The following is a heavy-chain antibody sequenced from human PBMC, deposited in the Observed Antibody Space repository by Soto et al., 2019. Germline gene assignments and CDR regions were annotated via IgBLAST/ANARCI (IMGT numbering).Heavy chain of an antibody. Sequence: QVQLQESGPGLVKPSETLSLTCTGSGGSISTHYWSWIRQPPGKGLEWIGYIYYSGSTNYNPSRTSRVTISVDTSKNQFSLTLSSVSAADTAVYYCARDGSRYDFWSGPYYFDYWGQGTLVTVSS. V-gene: IGHV4-59*11. CDR2: IYYSGST. D-gene: IGHD3-3*01. J-gene: IGHJ4*02. CDR3: ARDGSRYDFWSGPYYFDY. CDR1: GGSISTHY.